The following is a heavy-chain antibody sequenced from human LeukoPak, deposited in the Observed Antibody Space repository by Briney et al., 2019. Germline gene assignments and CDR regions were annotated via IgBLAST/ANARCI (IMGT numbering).Heavy chain of an antibody. D-gene: IGHD2-21*01. Sequence: PSETLSLTCTVSGGSISSGSYYWGWIRQPPGKGLEWIGSIYYSGSTYYKPSLKSRVTISLDTSKNQFSLQLNSVTPEDTAVYYCARDRAFPPKMDVWGKGTTVTVSS. CDR2: IYYSGST. CDR3: ARDRAFPPKMDV. J-gene: IGHJ6*04. V-gene: IGHV4-39*07. CDR1: GGSISSGSYY.